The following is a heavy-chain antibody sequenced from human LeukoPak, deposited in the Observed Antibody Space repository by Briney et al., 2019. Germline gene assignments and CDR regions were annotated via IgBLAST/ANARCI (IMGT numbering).Heavy chain of an antibody. J-gene: IGHJ3*02. D-gene: IGHD3-22*01. CDR1: GGSISSSSYY. CDR3: ARAPYYYDSSGYYVGAFDI. CDR2: IYYSGST. V-gene: IGHV4-39*07. Sequence: SETLSLTCTVSGGSISSSSYYWGWIRQPPGKGLEWIGSIYYSGSTNYNPSLKSRVTISVDTSKNQFSLKLSSVTAADTAVYYCARAPYYYDSSGYYVGAFDIWGQGTMVTVSS.